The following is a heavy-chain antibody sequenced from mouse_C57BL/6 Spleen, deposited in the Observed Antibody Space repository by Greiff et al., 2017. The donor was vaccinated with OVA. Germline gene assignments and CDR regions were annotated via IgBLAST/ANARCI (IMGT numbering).Heavy chain of an antibody. J-gene: IGHJ4*01. CDR3: TRSIYDYGAMDY. CDR2: IDPETGGT. Sequence: QVQLQQSGAELVRPGASVTLSCKASGYTFTDYEMHWVKQTPVHGLEWIGAIDPETGGTAYNQKFKGKAILTADKSSSTAYMELRSLTSEDSAVYYCTRSIYDYGAMDYWGQGTSVTVSS. D-gene: IGHD2-4*01. V-gene: IGHV1-15*01. CDR1: GYTFTDYE.